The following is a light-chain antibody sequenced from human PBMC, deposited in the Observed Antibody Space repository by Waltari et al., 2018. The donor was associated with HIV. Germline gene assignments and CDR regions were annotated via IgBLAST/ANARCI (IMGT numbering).Light chain of an antibody. CDR2: EVS. CDR3: CSYTGTNPFLL. Sequence: QSALTQPASVSGSPGQSIPISCTGTSSHVGSFNLVPWYQQHPGIAPKLMIYEVSKRPSGVSNRFSGSKSGNTASLTISGLQAEDEADYYCCSYTGTNPFLLFGGGTKLTVL. CDR1: SSHVGSFNL. V-gene: IGLV2-23*02. J-gene: IGLJ2*01.